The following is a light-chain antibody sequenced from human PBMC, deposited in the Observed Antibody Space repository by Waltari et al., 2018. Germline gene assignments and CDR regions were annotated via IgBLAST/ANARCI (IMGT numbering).Light chain of an antibody. V-gene: IGLV8-61*01. CDR3: ALYMGSGIWV. CDR2: KAN. J-gene: IGLJ3*02. CDR1: SGSLSTTSY. Sequence: QTVVTQEPSLSVSPGGTVTLTCALSSGSLSTTSYATGYQQTPGQAPRTLVYKANARRSGVPDRFSGSILGNTAALTITGAQADDESDYYCALYMGSGIWVFGGGTRLTVL.